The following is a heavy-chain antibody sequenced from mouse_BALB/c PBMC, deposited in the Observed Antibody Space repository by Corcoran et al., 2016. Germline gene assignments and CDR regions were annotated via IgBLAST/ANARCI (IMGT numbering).Heavy chain of an antibody. CDR2: IDPANGST. V-gene: IGHV14-3*02. CDR3: GRSREGNYVVY. D-gene: IGHD2-1*01. CDR1: GFNIKDNY. Sequence: EVQLQQSGAEFVKTGASVKLSCTASGFNIKDNYMHWVKQRPEQGLEWIGRIDPANGSTKYDPKFQGKATMTADTSYNKVYLQLSSLTSEATAVYYCGRSREGNYVVYWGQGTTLTVSS. J-gene: IGHJ2*01.